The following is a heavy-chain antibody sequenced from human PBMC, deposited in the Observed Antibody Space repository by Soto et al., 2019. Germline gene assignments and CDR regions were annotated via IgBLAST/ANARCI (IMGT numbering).Heavy chain of an antibody. CDR1: GFTFSMYS. CDR3: VRDHLILPAHDFFYGSDV. D-gene: IGHD2-21*02. V-gene: IGHV3-7*03. Sequence: LRLSCEVSGFTFSMYSMSWVRQSPGKGLEWVAKIPQDGVDGHYADSVKGRFTISRDNGKNSLYLQLNNLRPEDTAVYYCVRDHLILPAHDFFYGSDVWGRGATVTVSS. J-gene: IGHJ6*02. CDR2: IPQDGVDG.